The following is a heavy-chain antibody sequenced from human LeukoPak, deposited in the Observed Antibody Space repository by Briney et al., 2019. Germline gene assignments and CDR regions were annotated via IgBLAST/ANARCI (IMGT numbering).Heavy chain of an antibody. D-gene: IGHD3-22*01. CDR3: AREGRGYKVAKFDY. CDR1: GYTCSIYA. V-gene: IGHV3-23*01. Sequence: GGSLRLSCAASGYTCSIYAMSWVRQAPGKGLEWVSAISGRGGSTYYADSVKGRFTISRDNAKNSRYLQMNSLRAGDTGVYYCAREGRGYKVAKFDYWGQGTLVTVSS. CDR2: ISGRGGST. J-gene: IGHJ4*02.